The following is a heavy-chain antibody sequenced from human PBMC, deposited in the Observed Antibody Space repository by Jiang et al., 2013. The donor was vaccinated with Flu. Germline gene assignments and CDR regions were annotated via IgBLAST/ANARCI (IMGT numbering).Heavy chain of an antibody. J-gene: IGHJ2*01. CDR1: GFSLTTSGVG. CDR2: IYWDDDK. Sequence: KPTQTLTLTRTFSGFSLTTSGVGVGWIRQPPGKTLEWLALIYWDDDKRYSPSLKNRLTITKDTSKNQVVLSMTNVDPVDTGTYYCAYIGGTTMVYWYFDLWGRGTPGHGLL. V-gene: IGHV2-5*02. CDR3: AYIGGTTMVYWYFDL. D-gene: IGHD3-10*01.